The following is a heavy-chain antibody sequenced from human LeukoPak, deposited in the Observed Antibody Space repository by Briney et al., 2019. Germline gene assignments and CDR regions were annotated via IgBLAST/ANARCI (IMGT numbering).Heavy chain of an antibody. Sequence: GGSLRLSCAASGFTFSSYSMNWVRQAPGKGLEWVSAISGSGGSTYYADSVKGRFTISRDNSKNTLYLQMNSLRAEDTAVYYCAKDGPNYDILTGYYRGWFDPWGQGTLVTVSS. J-gene: IGHJ5*02. CDR3: AKDGPNYDILTGYYRGWFDP. V-gene: IGHV3-23*01. CDR2: ISGSGGST. CDR1: GFTFSSYS. D-gene: IGHD3-9*01.